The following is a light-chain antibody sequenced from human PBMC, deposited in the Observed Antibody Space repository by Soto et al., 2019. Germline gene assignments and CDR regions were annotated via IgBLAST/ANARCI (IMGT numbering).Light chain of an antibody. CDR3: QHYNDWPLT. Sequence: EIVMTQSPVTLSVSPGERATLSCRASQSVRSNLAWYQQKPGQAPSLVIYGAFTSATGIPTRFSGTGSGTEFTLTISSLQSEDFALSYCQHYNDWPLTFGQGTKVEV. CDR1: QSVRSN. J-gene: IGKJ1*01. V-gene: IGKV3-15*01. CDR2: GAF.